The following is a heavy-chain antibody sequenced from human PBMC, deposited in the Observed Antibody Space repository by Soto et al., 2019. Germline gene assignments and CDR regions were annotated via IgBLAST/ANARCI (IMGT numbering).Heavy chain of an antibody. V-gene: IGHV4-59*12. CDR1: GGSISDYY. Sequence: QVQLQESGPGLVKASETLSLTCTVSGGSISDYYWSWIRQPPGKGLEWIGFIYYSGSTNYNPSLKSRVTISVDTSRNQFSLKLSSVTAADTAVYYCARDSKAGGNRLAFDMWGQGTTVTVSS. CDR2: IYYSGST. D-gene: IGHD2-15*01. CDR3: ARDSKAGGNRLAFDM. J-gene: IGHJ3*02.